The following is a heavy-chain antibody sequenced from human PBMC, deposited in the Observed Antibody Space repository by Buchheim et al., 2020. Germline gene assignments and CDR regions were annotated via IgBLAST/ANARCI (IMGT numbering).Heavy chain of an antibody. V-gene: IGHV3-7*01. CDR2: IKQDGSEK. J-gene: IGHJ4*02. D-gene: IGHD6-13*01. CDR3: ASSSSSWYRAFDY. Sequence: EVQLVESGGGLVQPGGSLRLSCAASGFTFSSYWMSWVRQAPGKGLEWVANIKQDGSEKYYVSSVKGRFTISRDNAKNSLSLQMNSLRAEDTAVYYCASSSSSWYRAFDYWGQGTL. CDR1: GFTFSSYW.